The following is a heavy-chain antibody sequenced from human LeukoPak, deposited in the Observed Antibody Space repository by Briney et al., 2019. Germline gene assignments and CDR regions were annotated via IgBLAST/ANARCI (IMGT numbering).Heavy chain of an antibody. J-gene: IGHJ3*02. V-gene: IGHV1-69*05. Sequence: ASVKVSCKASGGTFSSYAISWVRQAPGQGLEWMGGIIPIFGTANYAQKFQGRVTITTDKSTSTAYMELSSLRSEDTAVYYCARGGGGGSSWELPWAGFDIWGQGTMVTVSS. CDR2: IIPIFGTA. CDR3: ARGGGGGSSWELPWAGFDI. D-gene: IGHD1-26*01. CDR1: GGTFSSYA.